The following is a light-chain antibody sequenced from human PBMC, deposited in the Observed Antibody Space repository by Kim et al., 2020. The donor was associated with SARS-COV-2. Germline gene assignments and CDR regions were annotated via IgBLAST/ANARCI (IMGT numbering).Light chain of an antibody. CDR3: QQYGSSWT. CDR1: QSIYSNY. V-gene: IGKV3-20*01. CDR2: GAS. Sequence: EIVLTQSPGTLSLSPGERATLSCRASQSIYSNYLAWYLQKPGQAPRLLIYGASSRATGIPDRFSGSGSGTDFTLTINSLQPDDFTVYYCQQYGSSWTFGKGTKVDIK. J-gene: IGKJ1*01.